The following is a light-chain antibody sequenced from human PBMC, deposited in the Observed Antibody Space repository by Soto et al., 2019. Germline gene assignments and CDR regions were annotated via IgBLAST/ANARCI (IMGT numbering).Light chain of an antibody. V-gene: IGKV3-11*01. Sequence: IVLTQSPATLSLSPGERATLSCRASQSVSSSLAWYQQKPGQAPRLLIYDASNRATGIPDRFSGSGSGTDFTLTISSLEPEDFAVYYCQQSFIWLTFGGGTKVDIK. CDR2: DAS. CDR3: QQSFIWLT. CDR1: QSVSSS. J-gene: IGKJ4*01.